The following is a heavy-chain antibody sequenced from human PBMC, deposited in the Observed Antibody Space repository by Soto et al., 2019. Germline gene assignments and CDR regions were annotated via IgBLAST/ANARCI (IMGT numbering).Heavy chain of an antibody. CDR1: GFTLSSYW. CDR2: INSDGSST. Sequence: GGSLRLSCAASGFTLSSYWRHWVRQGPGKGLVWVSRINSDGSSTSYADSVKGRFTISRDNAKNTLYLQMNSLRAEDTAVYYCARAGQKRNGMDVWGQGTTVTVSS. D-gene: IGHD3-10*01. V-gene: IGHV3-74*01. CDR3: ARAGQKRNGMDV. J-gene: IGHJ6*02.